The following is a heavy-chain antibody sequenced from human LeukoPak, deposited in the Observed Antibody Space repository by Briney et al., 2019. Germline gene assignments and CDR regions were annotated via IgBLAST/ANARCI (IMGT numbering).Heavy chain of an antibody. D-gene: IGHD1-26*01. CDR1: GLIFSSYW. J-gene: IGHJ3*02. CDR2: IKKDGSEM. CDR3: ARQETSSYNGAFDI. V-gene: IGHV3-7*01. Sequence: GGSLRLSCAASGLIFSSYWMSWDRQAPGKGLEWVANIKKDGSEMYYVDSVKGRFTISRDNAKNSLYLQMNSLRADDTAVYHCARQETSSYNGAFDIWGQGTMVTVSS.